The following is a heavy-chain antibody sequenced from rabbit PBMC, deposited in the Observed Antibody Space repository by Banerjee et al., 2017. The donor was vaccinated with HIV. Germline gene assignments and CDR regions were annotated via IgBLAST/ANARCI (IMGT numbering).Heavy chain of an antibody. D-gene: IGHD4-2*01. CDR2: IYGGSSGST. CDR3: ARVPNSGAGLAMTL. CDR1: GFSFSSSYW. V-gene: IGHV1S45*01. J-gene: IGHJ4*01. Sequence: QEQLEESGGDLVKPEGSLTLTCTASGFSFSSSYWICWVRQAPGKGLEWIACIYGGSSGSTHYASWAKGRFTISKTSSTTVTLQMTSLTAADTATYFCARVPNSGAGLAMTLWGQGTLVTVS.